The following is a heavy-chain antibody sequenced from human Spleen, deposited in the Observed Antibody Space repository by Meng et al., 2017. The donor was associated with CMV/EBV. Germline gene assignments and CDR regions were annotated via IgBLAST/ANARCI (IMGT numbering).Heavy chain of an antibody. CDR3: ARAGITGTTYWFDP. J-gene: IGHJ5*02. CDR2: VDYSGTT. D-gene: IGHD1-7*01. V-gene: IGHV4-59*01. Sequence: GSLRFSCSVSGASFISYYWSWIRQPPGKGLEWIGYVDYSGTTNYNPSLRSRVTVSLDTSKSQFSLRLTSVTAADTAVYYCARAGITGTTYWFDPWGQGTLVTVSS. CDR1: GASFISYY.